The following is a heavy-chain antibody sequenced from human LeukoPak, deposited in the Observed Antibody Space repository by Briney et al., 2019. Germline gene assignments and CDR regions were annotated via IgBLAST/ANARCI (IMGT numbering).Heavy chain of an antibody. D-gene: IGHD3-22*01. CDR3: AKLRGGNYYDSSGYYCFDY. Sequence: PGGSLRLSCAASGFTFSSYAMSWVRQAPGKGLEWVSAISGSGGSTYYADSVKGRFTISGDNSKNTLYLQMNSLRAEDTAVYYCAKLRGGNYYDSSGYYCFDYWDQGTLVTVSS. V-gene: IGHV3-23*01. J-gene: IGHJ4*02. CDR2: ISGSGGST. CDR1: GFTFSSYA.